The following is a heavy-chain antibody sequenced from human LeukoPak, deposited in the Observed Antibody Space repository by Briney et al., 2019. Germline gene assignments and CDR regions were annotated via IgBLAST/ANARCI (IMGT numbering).Heavy chain of an antibody. CDR3: ARDNDQLGLDPFDY. D-gene: IGHD1-1*01. J-gene: IGHJ4*02. CDR1: GGSISSSSYY. CDR2: IYYSGST. Sequence: PSETLSLTCTVSGGSISSSSYYWGWIRQPPGKGLEWIGSIYYSGSTYYNPSLKSRVTISVDTSKNQFSLKLSSVTAADTAMYYCARDNDQLGLDPFDYWGQGTLVTVSS. V-gene: IGHV4-39*07.